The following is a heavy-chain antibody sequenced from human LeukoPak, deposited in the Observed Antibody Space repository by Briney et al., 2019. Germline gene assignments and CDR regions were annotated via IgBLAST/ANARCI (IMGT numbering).Heavy chain of an antibody. V-gene: IGHV3-53*01. CDR2: IYSGGTT. CDR1: GFSVSSSY. J-gene: IGHJ4*02. Sequence: GGSLRLSCAASGFSVSSSYMSWVRQAPGKGLEWVSVIYSGGTTYYADSVEGRFTISRDNSKNTLDLQMNSLRAEDTAVYYCARGTHCSSTSCSVYWGQGTLVTVSS. D-gene: IGHD2-2*01. CDR3: ARGTHCSSTSCSVY.